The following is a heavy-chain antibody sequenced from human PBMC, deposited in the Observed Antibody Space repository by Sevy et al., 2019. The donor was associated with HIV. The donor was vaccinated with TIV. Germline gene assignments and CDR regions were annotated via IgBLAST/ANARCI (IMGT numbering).Heavy chain of an antibody. J-gene: IGHJ4*02. Sequence: GGSLRLSCAASGFTFSDYYMSWIRQAPGKGLEWVSYISSSSSYTNYADSVKGRFTISRDNAKNSLYLQMNSLRAEDTAVYYCARVQRFGELLFDYWGQRTLVTVSS. CDR3: ARVQRFGELLFDY. D-gene: IGHD3-10*01. V-gene: IGHV3-11*06. CDR1: GFTFSDYY. CDR2: ISSSSSYT.